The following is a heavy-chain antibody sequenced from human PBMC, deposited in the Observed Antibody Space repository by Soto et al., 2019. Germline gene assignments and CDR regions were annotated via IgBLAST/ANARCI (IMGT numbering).Heavy chain of an antibody. Sequence: SETLSLTCIVSGDSISTFYWGWMRQSPGKELEWIGYVYYTGSTNYNPSLKSRVTISVDRSKNQFSLKLTSANAADTAVYYCARGRTVRNYADDSSDYFYFFDYWGQGTQVTVSS. V-gene: IGHV4-59*01. CDR2: VYYTGST. D-gene: IGHD3-22*01. CDR1: GDSISTFY. J-gene: IGHJ4*02. CDR3: ARGRTVRNYADDSSDYFYFFDY.